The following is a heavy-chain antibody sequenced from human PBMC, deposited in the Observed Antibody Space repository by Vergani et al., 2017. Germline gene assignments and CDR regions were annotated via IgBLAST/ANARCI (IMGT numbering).Heavy chain of an antibody. CDR1: GYSISSGYY. J-gene: IGHJ4*02. D-gene: IGHD6-13*01. CDR3: ARHVRQQPNDY. Sequence: QVQLQESGPGLVKPSETLSLTCAVSGYSISSGYYWCWIRQPPGKGLVWIGSIYHSGSTYYNPSLKSRVTISVDTSKNQFSLKLSSATAADTAVYYCARHVRQQPNDYWGQGTLVTVSS. V-gene: IGHV4-38-2*01. CDR2: IYHSGST.